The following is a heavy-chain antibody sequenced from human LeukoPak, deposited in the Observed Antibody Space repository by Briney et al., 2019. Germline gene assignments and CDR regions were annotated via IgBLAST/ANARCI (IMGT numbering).Heavy chain of an antibody. D-gene: IGHD3-9*01. Sequence: GGSLRLSCAASGFTFSSYSMNWVRQAPGKGLEGVSSISSSSYIYYADSVKGRFTISRDNAKNSLYLQMNSLRAEDTAVYYCARDFYYDILTGYYSNAFDIWGQGTMVTVSS. CDR2: ISSSSYI. CDR1: GFTFSSYS. CDR3: ARDFYYDILTGYYSNAFDI. V-gene: IGHV3-21*01. J-gene: IGHJ3*02.